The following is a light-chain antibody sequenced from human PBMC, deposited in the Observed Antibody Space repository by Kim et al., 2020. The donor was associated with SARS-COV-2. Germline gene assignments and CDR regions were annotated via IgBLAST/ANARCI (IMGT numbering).Light chain of an antibody. Sequence: SSELTQDPAVSVALGQTVRITCQGDSLRSYYASWYQQKPGQAPVLVIYGKSNRPSGIPDRFSGSSSGNTASLTITGAQAEDEADYYCNSRDSSGNHHYVF. CDR3: NSRDSSGNHHYV. V-gene: IGLV3-19*01. CDR2: GKS. J-gene: IGLJ1*01. CDR1: SLRSYY.